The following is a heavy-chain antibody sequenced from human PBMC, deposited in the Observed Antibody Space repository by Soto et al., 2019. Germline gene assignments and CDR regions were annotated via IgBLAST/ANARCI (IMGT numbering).Heavy chain of an antibody. D-gene: IGHD1-7*01. CDR3: AREGLTGTIGLYYYYGMDV. V-gene: IGHV4-59*01. CDR2: IYYSGST. CDR1: GGSSCSYY. Sequence: SEPLSVPCPVAGGSSCSYYWSWIRQTPGKGLEWIGYIYYSGSTNYNPSLKSRVTISVDTSKNQFSLKLSSVTAADTAVYYCAREGLTGTIGLYYYYGMDVWGQGTTVTVSS. J-gene: IGHJ6*02.